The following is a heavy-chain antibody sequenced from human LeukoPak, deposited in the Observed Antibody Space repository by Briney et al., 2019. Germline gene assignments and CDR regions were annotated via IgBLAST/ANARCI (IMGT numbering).Heavy chain of an antibody. CDR3: AREGVTDFDY. Sequence: GGSLRLSCAASGFTFSSYWMNWVRQAPGKGLEWVANIKQDGSEKFYVDSVKGRFTISRDNAKSSLYLQMNSLRAEDTAVYYCAREGVTDFDYWGQGTLVTVSS. CDR2: IKQDGSEK. D-gene: IGHD2-21*02. CDR1: GFTFSSYW. V-gene: IGHV3-7*01. J-gene: IGHJ4*02.